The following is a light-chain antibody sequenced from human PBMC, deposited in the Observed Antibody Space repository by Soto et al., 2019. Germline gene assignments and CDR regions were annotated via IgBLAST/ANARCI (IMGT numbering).Light chain of an antibody. J-gene: IGKJ2*01. CDR1: QSLLHSNGYNY. V-gene: IGKV2-28*01. CDR3: MQALHMYT. CDR2: LGS. Sequence: DIVMTQSPLSLSVTPGEPASISCRSSQSLLHSNGYNYLDWYLQKPGQSPQPLMYLGSRRASGXTXXLSGSGSGTDFTLKISRVEAEDVGVYYCMQALHMYTFGQGTKLEIK.